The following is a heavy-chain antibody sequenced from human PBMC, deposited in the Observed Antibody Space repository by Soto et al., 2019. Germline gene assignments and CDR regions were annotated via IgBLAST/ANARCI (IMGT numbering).Heavy chain of an antibody. CDR2: ISYRGNT. D-gene: IGHD2-21*01. V-gene: IGHV4-59*01. CDR1: GGSISGYF. CDR3: ARMERSKEGLSVYYCAF. Sequence: QVQLQESGPGLVKPSETLSLTCTVSGGSISGYFWGWIRQPPGKEPEWIGYISYRGNTNYNPSLQSRVSISLVTSKNQISLKLDAVTASATAVYYCARMERSKEGLSVYYCAFWGQGTLGTVAS. J-gene: IGHJ4*02.